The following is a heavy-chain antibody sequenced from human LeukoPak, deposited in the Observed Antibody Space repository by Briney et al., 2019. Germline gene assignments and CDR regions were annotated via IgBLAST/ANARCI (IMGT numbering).Heavy chain of an antibody. Sequence: GGSLRLSCAASGFTFSSYWMHWVRQAPGKELVWVSRINSDGSSTSYADSVKGRFTISRDNAENTLYLQMNSLRAEDTAVYYCARASSGWSPFDYWGQGTLVTVSS. CDR2: INSDGSST. V-gene: IGHV3-74*01. D-gene: IGHD6-19*01. CDR1: GFTFSSYW. J-gene: IGHJ4*02. CDR3: ARASSGWSPFDY.